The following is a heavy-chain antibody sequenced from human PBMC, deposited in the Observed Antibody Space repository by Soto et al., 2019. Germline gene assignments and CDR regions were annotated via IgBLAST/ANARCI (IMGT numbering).Heavy chain of an antibody. CDR1: GFTFSSYD. V-gene: IGHV3-13*01. D-gene: IGHD6-19*01. J-gene: IGHJ4*02. CDR3: ARGQWLADFDY. Sequence: TVGSLRHSCASSGFTFSSYDMLLVRQATGKGLEWVSAIGTAGDTYYPGSVKGRFTISRENAKNSLYLQMNSLRAGDTAVYYCARGQWLADFDYWGQGTLVTVSS. CDR2: IGTAGDT.